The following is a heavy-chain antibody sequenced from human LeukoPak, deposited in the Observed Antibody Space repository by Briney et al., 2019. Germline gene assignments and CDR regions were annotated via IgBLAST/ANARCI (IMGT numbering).Heavy chain of an antibody. V-gene: IGHV4-61*02. CDR1: GGSISSGSYY. CDR2: IYTSGST. Sequence: KTSETLSLTCTVSGGSISSGSYYWSWIRQPAGKGLEWIGRIYTSGSTNYNPSLKSRVTISVDTSKNQFSLKLSSVTAADTAVYYCARAPMYSSSSLWFDPWGQGTLVTVSS. CDR3: ARAPMYSSSSLWFDP. D-gene: IGHD6-6*01. J-gene: IGHJ5*02.